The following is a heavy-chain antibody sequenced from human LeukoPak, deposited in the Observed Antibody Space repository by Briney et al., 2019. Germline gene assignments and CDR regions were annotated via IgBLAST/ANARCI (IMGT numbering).Heavy chain of an antibody. CDR1: GFTVSSNY. J-gene: IGHJ3*02. Sequence: GGSLRLSCAASGFTVSSNYMSWVRQAPGKGLEWVSIIYSGGSTFYADSVKGRFTISRDNSKNTLYLQMNSLRAEDTAVYYCARGGSYLTAFDIWGQGTMVTVSS. V-gene: IGHV3-53*01. CDR2: IYSGGST. D-gene: IGHD1-26*01. CDR3: ARGGSYLTAFDI.